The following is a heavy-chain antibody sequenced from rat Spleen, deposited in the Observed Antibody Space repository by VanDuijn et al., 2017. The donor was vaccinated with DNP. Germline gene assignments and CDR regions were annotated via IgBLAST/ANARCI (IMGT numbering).Heavy chain of an antibody. V-gene: IGHV3-3*01. CDR3: ARWPGYNPPYAMDA. D-gene: IGHD1-4*01. CDR2: VNSAGTT. Sequence: EVQLQESGPGLLKPSQSLSLTCSVTGYSITSSYRWNWIRKFPGNKLEWMGSVNSAGTTNYHPSLKSRISITRDTSKNQFFLQVNSVTTEDTATYYCARWPGYNPPYAMDAWGQGASVTVSS. CDR1: GYSITSSYR. J-gene: IGHJ4*01.